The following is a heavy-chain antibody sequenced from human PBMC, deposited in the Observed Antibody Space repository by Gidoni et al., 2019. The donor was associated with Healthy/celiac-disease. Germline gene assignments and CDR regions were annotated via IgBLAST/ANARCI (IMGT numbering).Heavy chain of an antibody. D-gene: IGHD3-22*01. V-gene: IGHV3-7*03. CDR1: GFTFRSYW. J-gene: IGHJ4*02. CDR3: ASETYYYDSSGYCPFGY. CDR2: IKQDGSEK. Sequence: EVQLVESGGGLVQPGGSLSLSCAASGFTFRSYWVSWVRQAPGKGLEWVANIKQDGSEKYYVDSVKGRFTISRDNAKNSLYLQMNSLRAEDTAVYYCASETYYYDSSGYCPFGYWGQGTLVTVSS.